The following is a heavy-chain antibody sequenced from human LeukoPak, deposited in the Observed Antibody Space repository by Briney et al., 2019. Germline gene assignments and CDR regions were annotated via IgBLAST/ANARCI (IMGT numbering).Heavy chain of an antibody. CDR1: GFTFSSYW. Sequence: PGGSLRLSCAASGFTFSSYWMSWVRQAPGKGLEWVANIKQDGSEKYYVDSVKGRFTISRDSAKNSLYLQMNSLRAEDTAVYYCARDSNPVKLDGYMLDYWGQGTLVTVSS. D-gene: IGHD5-24*01. CDR2: IKQDGSEK. J-gene: IGHJ4*02. V-gene: IGHV3-7*01. CDR3: ARDSNPVKLDGYMLDY.